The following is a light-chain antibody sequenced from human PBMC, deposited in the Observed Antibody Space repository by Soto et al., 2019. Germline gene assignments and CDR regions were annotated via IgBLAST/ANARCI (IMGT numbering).Light chain of an antibody. CDR2: DAT. J-gene: IGLJ1*01. CDR3: QVWASTAGFFV. Sequence: SYELTQPPSVSVAPGQPAKITCGGDKIGSKIVHWYKQRPGQAPVAVVFDATDRTSGIPDRISAARSGDTATRTISRVDAGDEADYYCQVWASTAGFFVFGSGTKLTVL. V-gene: IGLV3-21*02. CDR1: KIGSKI.